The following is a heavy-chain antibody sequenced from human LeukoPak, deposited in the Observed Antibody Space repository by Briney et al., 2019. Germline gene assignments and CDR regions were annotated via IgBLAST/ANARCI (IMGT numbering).Heavy chain of an antibody. CDR2: ISSSGST. V-gene: IGHV4-61*02. Sequence: SETLSLTCTVSGDSISRGDYYGSWIRQPAGKGLEWIGRISSSGSTNYNPSLKSRVTISVDTSKNQFSLKLSSVTAADTAVYYCARPNRKTYSYGYQNNWFDPWGQGTLVTVSS. CDR3: ARPNRKTYSYGYQNNWFDP. J-gene: IGHJ5*02. D-gene: IGHD5-18*01. CDR1: GDSISRGDYY.